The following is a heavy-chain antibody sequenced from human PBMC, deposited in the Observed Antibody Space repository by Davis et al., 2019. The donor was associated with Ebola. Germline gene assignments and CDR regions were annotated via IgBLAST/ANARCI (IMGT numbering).Heavy chain of an antibody. J-gene: IGHJ5*02. CDR3: ARESGYCNEGTGCYGVVNWFEP. CDR1: GDPFTTHA. D-gene: IGHD2-15*01. Sequence: ASVKVSCKSSGDPFTTHAITWVRQAPGQGLEWMGWMSTNNGNTNYAHKLRGRVTMTKDTSATKVYMELRSLGSDDTAVYYCARESGYCNEGTGCYGVVNWFEPWGQGTLVTVSS. V-gene: IGHV1-18*04. CDR2: MSTNNGNT.